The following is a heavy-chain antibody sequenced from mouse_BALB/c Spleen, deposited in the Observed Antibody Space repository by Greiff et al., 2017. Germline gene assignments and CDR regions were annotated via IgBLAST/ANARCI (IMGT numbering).Heavy chain of an antibody. CDR2: IYPGNSDT. V-gene: IGHV1-5*01. J-gene: IGHJ3*01. Sequence: EVKLQESGTVLARPGASVKMSCKASGYTFTSYWMHWVKQRPGQGLEWIGAIYPGNSDTSYNQKFKGKAKLTAVTSTSTAYMELSSLTNEDSAVYYCTRGGYYGSSYGAYWGQGTLVTVSA. D-gene: IGHD1-1*01. CDR1: GYTFTSYW. CDR3: TRGGYYGSSYGAY.